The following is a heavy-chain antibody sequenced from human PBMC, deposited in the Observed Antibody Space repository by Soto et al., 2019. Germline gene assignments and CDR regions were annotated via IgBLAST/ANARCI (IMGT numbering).Heavy chain of an antibody. CDR2: VYWDDDK. D-gene: IGHD3-16*01. CDR3: ARGTLGMYRD. Sequence: QITLKESGPTLVKPTQTLTLTCTFSGFSLSSSGVGVGWIRQPPGKALEWLALVYWDDDKRYSQSLKSRLTITKDTSKNQVVLTMTNMDPVDTAPYSRARGTLGMYRDWGQGTLVTVSS. J-gene: IGHJ4*02. CDR1: GFSLSSSGVG. V-gene: IGHV2-5*02.